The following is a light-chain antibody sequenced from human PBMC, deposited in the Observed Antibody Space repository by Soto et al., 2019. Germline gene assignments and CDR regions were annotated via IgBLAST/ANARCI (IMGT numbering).Light chain of an antibody. V-gene: IGKV3-20*01. J-gene: IGKJ1*01. CDR1: QSLGSSY. Sequence: EIVLTQSPGTLSLSPGERATLSCRASQSLGSSYLAWYQQKPGQAPRLLIYGASSRATGIPDRFSGSGSGTAFTLTISRLEPEDFAMYYCQQYGSSPRTFGQGTEVEIK. CDR2: GAS. CDR3: QQYGSSPRT.